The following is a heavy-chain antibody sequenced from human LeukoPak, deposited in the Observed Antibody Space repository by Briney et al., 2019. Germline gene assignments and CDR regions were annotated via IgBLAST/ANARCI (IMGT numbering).Heavy chain of an antibody. V-gene: IGHV1-2*02. J-gene: IGHJ4*02. CDR2: INPHSGGT. CDR3: ARGTYSYGSFDY. CDR1: GYTFTGYY. Sequence: ASVKVSCKASGYTFTGYYIHWVRQAPGQGLEWMGWINPHSGGTNYAQKFQGGVTMTRDTSISTAYMELSRLRSDDTAVYYCARGTYSYGSFDYWGQGTLVTVSS. D-gene: IGHD5-18*01.